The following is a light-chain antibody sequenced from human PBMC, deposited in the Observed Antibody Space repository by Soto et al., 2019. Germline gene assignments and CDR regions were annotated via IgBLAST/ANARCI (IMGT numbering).Light chain of an antibody. Sequence: DLQMTQSPSSLSASVGDRVTITCRASQPITKYVNWYQHKPGQAPEVLIYAAAKLQGGAPSRFTGSGSGVDFTLTISNLQPEDSAAYFCQQTFSTPWTFGQGTKVEI. CDR1: QPITKY. V-gene: IGKV1-39*01. CDR3: QQTFSTPWT. J-gene: IGKJ1*01. CDR2: AAA.